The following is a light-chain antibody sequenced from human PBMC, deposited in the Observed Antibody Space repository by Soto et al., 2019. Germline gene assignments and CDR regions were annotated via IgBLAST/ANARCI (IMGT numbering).Light chain of an antibody. J-gene: IGKJ1*01. V-gene: IGKV3-20*01. CDR3: QQYGSSPWT. Sequence: ELVLTQSPGTLSLSPGERATLSCRASQGVGSSFLAWYQQKPGQAPSLLIYSTSTRVTGIPDRFSGSGSGTDFTLTISRLEPEDFAVYYCQQYGSSPWTFGQGTKVEIK. CDR1: QGVGSSF. CDR2: STS.